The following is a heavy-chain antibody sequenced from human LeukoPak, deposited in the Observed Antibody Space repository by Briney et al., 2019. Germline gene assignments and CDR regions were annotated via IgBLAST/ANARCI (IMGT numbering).Heavy chain of an antibody. V-gene: IGHV5-51*01. J-gene: IGHJ4*02. CDR2: IYPGDSDT. CDR3: ARRSGHGSENYYLFDY. CDR1: GYSFPIYW. Sequence: GESLNISCHVSGYSFPIYWIAWVRQMPRKGLEWMGIIYPGDSDTKYSTSFQGQVTISVDKSLRTAYLQWNSLKASDTAIYYCARRSGHGSENYYLFDYWGQGTLVTVSS. D-gene: IGHD3-10*01.